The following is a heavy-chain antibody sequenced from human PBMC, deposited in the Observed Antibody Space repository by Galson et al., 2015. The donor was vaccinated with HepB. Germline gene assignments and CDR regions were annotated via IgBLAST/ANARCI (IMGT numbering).Heavy chain of an antibody. V-gene: IGHV3-48*03. D-gene: IGHD6-19*01. J-gene: IGHJ4*02. CDR3: ARGEQWLLFDY. Sequence: SLRLSCAASGFTFSSYEMNWVRQAPGKGLEWVSYISSSGSTIYYADSVKGRFTISRDNAKNSLYLQMNSLRAEDTAVYYCARGEQWLLFDYWGQGTLVTVSS. CDR2: ISSSGSTI. CDR1: GFTFSSYE.